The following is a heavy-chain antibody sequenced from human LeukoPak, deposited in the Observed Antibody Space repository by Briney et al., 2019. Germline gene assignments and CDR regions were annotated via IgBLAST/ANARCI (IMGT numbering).Heavy chain of an antibody. Sequence: ASVKVSCKASGYTFTSYGISWVRQAPGQGLEWMGWISAYNGNTNYAQKFQGRVTMTRDTSISTAYMELSRLRSDDTAVYYCARLNWNDDGYDWFDPWGQGTLVTVSS. V-gene: IGHV1-18*01. CDR1: GYTFTSYG. CDR2: ISAYNGNT. J-gene: IGHJ5*02. D-gene: IGHD1-1*01. CDR3: ARLNWNDDGYDWFDP.